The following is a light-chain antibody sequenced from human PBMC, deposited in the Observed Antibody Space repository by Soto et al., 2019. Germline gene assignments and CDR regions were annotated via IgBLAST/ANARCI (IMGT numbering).Light chain of an antibody. Sequence: QSALTQPPSASGSPGQSVTISCTGSNTDVGGYNYVSWYQQHPGKAPKVIIYEVNSRPSGVSNRFSGSKSVNTASLTISGLQAEDEADYFCSSHSSSSAYYVFGTGTKLTVL. V-gene: IGLV2-14*01. CDR2: EVN. CDR3: SSHSSSSAYYV. J-gene: IGLJ1*01. CDR1: NTDVGGYNY.